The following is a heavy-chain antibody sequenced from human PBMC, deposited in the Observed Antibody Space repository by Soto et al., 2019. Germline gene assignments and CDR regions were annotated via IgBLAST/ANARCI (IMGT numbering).Heavy chain of an antibody. CDR3: TTGYYYGSGSYYNPDYYYYYGMDV. V-gene: IGHV3-15*01. CDR2: IKSKTDGGTT. CDR1: GFTFTNYV. D-gene: IGHD3-10*01. Sequence: PGGSLRLSCVASGFTFTNYVMSWVRQAPGQGLEWVGRIKSKTDGGTTDYAAPVKGRFTISRDDSKNTLYLQMNSLKTEDTAVYYCTTGYYYGSGSYYNPDYYYYYGMDVWGQGTTVTVSS. J-gene: IGHJ6*02.